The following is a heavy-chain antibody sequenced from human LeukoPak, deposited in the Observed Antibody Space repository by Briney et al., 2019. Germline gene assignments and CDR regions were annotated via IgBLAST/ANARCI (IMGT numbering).Heavy chain of an antibody. J-gene: IGHJ6*04. CDR3: AMTTTVTTSYYYGMDV. V-gene: IGHV4-30-2*01. CDR2: IYHSGST. CDR1: GGSISSGGYS. Sequence: PSQTLSLTCAVSGGSISSGGYSWSWVRQPPGKGLEWIGYIYHSGSTYYNPSLKSRVTISADRSKNQFSLKLSSVTAADTPVYYCAMTTTVTTSYYYGMDVWGKGTTVTVSS. D-gene: IGHD4-17*01.